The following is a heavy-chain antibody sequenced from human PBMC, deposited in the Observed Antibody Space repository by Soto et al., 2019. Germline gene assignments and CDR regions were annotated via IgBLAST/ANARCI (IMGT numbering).Heavy chain of an antibody. CDR3: AHIIITYGGVIGDDAFDI. D-gene: IGHD3-16*02. CDR2: ISWDYDR. Sequence: QITLKESGPTLVRPTQTLTLTCTFSGFSLTATGVGVGWIRQPPGEALDWLAVISWDYDRRYSPSLRSRLTIPKDPSKNQVVLTMTNMDPVDTATYYCAHIIITYGGVIGDDAFDIWGQGTLVTVSS. CDR1: GFSLTATGVG. J-gene: IGHJ3*02. V-gene: IGHV2-5*02.